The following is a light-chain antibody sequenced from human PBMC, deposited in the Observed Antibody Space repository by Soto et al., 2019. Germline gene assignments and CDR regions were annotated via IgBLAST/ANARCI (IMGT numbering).Light chain of an antibody. CDR2: EIS. Sequence: QSALTQPASVSGSPGQSITISCTGTSSDVGGYNYVSWYQQHPGKAPKLIIYEISNRPSGVSNRFSGSKSGNTASLTISRLQAEDKADYYCNSYTSKSTGVFGTGTKVTVL. CDR3: NSYTSKSTGV. CDR1: SSDVGGYNY. V-gene: IGLV2-14*01. J-gene: IGLJ1*01.